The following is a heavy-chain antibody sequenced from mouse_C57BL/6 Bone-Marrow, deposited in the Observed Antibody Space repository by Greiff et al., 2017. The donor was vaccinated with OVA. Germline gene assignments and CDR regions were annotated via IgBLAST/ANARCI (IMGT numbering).Heavy chain of an antibody. CDR1: GYAFTNYL. J-gene: IGHJ2*01. CDR2: INPGSGGT. D-gene: IGHD2-4*01. Sequence: VQLQQSGAELVRPGTSVKVSCKASGYAFTNYLIEWVKQRPGQGLEWIGVINPGSGGTNYNEKFKGKATLTADKSSSTAYMQLSSLTSEDSAVYFCARSYYDLDYWGQGTTLTVSS. CDR3: ARSYYDLDY. V-gene: IGHV1-54*01.